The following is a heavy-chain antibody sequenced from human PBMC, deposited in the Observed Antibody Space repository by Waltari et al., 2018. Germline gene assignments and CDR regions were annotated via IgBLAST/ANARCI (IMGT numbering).Heavy chain of an antibody. CDR3: ARRAAITAAGPTYYMDV. J-gene: IGHJ6*03. CDR2: IYHSGST. D-gene: IGHD6-13*01. V-gene: IGHV4-38-2*01. Sequence: QVQLQESGPGLVKPSETLSLTCAVSGYSISSGYYWGWIREPPGKWLEWIGNIYHSGSTNYNPSLKSRVTISVDTSKNQFSLKLSSVTAADTAVYYCARRAAITAAGPTYYMDVWGKGTTVTVSS. CDR1: GYSISSGYY.